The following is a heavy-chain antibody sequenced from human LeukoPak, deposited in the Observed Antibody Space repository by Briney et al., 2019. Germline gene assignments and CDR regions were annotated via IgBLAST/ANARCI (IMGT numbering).Heavy chain of an antibody. J-gene: IGHJ4*02. CDR1: GGSISSSSYY. CDR3: ARHEESSYYGDYGRVDY. Sequence: PSETLSLTCTVSGGSISSSSYYWGWIRQPPGKGLEWIGSIYYSGSTCYNPSLKSRVTISVDTSKNQFSLKLSSVTAADTAVYYCARHEESSYYGDYGRVDYWGQGTLVTVSS. CDR2: IYYSGST. D-gene: IGHD4-17*01. V-gene: IGHV4-39*01.